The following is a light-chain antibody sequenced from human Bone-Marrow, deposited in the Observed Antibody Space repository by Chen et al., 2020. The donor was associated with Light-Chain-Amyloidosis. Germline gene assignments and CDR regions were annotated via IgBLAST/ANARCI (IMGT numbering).Light chain of an antibody. V-gene: IGLV3-21*02. CDR3: QVWDRSSDRPV. J-gene: IGLJ3*02. CDR2: DDS. Sequence: SYVLTQSSTVSVAPGPTATRACGGNNLGSTSVHWYQQTPGQAPLLVVYDDSDRPSGIPERLSGSNSGNTATLTISRVEAGDEADYYCQVWDRSSDRPVFGGGTKLTVL. CDR1: NLGSTS.